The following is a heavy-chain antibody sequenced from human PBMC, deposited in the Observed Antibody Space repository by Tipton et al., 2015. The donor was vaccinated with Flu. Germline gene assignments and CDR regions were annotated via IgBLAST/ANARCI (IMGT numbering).Heavy chain of an antibody. D-gene: IGHD3-22*01. CDR3: TRSLRNSSGSPGY. Sequence: TLSLTCAVYGGSFSGYYWSWIRQPPGKRLEWIGEINHSGSTYYSPSLKSRVTISADTSNNQFSLRLSSVTAADTAMYYCTRSLRNSSGSPGYWGQGTLVTVSS. J-gene: IGHJ4*02. CDR1: GGSFSGYY. V-gene: IGHV4-34*01. CDR2: INHSGST.